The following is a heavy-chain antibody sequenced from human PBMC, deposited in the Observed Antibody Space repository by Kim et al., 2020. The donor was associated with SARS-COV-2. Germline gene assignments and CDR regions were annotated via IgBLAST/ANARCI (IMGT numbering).Heavy chain of an antibody. Sequence: GGSLRLSCAASGFTFNTYGMHWVRQAPGKGLEWVAVISYDRSHMYYVDSVKGRFTISRDNPKNTLYLQMNSLRIEDTAVYYCARSFSGSYFGYDYWGQGSLVTVSS. J-gene: IGHJ4*02. CDR3: ARSFSGSYFGYDY. D-gene: IGHD1-26*01. CDR2: ISYDRSHM. V-gene: IGHV3-30*03. CDR1: GFTFNTYG.